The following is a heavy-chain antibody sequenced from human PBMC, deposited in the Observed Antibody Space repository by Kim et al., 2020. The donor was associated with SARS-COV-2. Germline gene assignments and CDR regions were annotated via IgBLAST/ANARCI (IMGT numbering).Heavy chain of an antibody. J-gene: IGHJ4*02. CDR2: ISSSSSYI. V-gene: IGHV3-21*01. CDR1: GFTFSSYS. CDR3: ARDYGGNFPFDY. D-gene: IGHD4-17*01. Sequence: GGSLRLSCAASGFTFSSYSMNWVRQAPGKGLEWVSSISSSSSYIYYADSVKGRFTISRDNAKNSLYLQMNSLRAEDTAVYYCARDYGGNFPFDYWGQGTLVTVSS.